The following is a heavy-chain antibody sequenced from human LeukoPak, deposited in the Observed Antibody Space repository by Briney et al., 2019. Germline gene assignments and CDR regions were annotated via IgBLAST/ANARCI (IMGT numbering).Heavy chain of an antibody. CDR1: AGSISSSSHH. D-gene: IGHD4-23*01. J-gene: IGHJ4*02. CDR3: VRHDGRSGGTMGALDS. Sequence: SETLSLTCTVSAGSISSSSHHWGWIRQSPGKGLEWIGSVYYGRTTYYNPSLNSRDTIFVVTSKNQLSLRLNSVTAADTAVYYCVRHDGRSGGTMGALDSWGQGSLVTVSS. V-gene: IGHV4-39*01. CDR2: VYYGRTT.